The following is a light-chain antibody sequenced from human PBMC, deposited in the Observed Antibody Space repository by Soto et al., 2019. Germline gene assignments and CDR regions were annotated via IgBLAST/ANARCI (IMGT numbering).Light chain of an antibody. J-gene: IGKJ1*01. CDR3: QQYTSYPWT. CDR2: DAS. Sequence: NQMKQSPSTVPASVGDRVTITCRASQDIRDWVAWYQQKPGKAPKLLIYDASTLASGVPSRFIGSASQTQFTLTISSLQPDDFATYYCQQYTSYPWTFGQGTKVDIK. CDR1: QDIRDW. V-gene: IGKV1-5*01.